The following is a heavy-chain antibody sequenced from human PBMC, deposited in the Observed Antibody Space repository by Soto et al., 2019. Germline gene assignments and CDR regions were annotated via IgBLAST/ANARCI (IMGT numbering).Heavy chain of an antibody. J-gene: IGHJ4*02. D-gene: IGHD3-3*01. V-gene: IGHV1-3*04. Sequence: QVQLVQSGAEVKKPGATVKVSCKASGYTFISYAMHWVRQAPGQRLEWMGWINTANGDTKYSQKFQGRVTITRETAASTAYMELTSLRSEDTAIYYCARDRYYDFWSGYHIGFWGQGTLVVVSS. CDR1: GYTFISYA. CDR3: ARDRYYDFWSGYHIGF. CDR2: INTANGDT.